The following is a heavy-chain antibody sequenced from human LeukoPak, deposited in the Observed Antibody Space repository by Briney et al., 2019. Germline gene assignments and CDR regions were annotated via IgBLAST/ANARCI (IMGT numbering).Heavy chain of an antibody. J-gene: IGHJ5*02. CDR2: LSYTGST. CDR3: ALRRAPFFVGFDP. CDR1: GGSISSFSYY. Sequence: ASETLSLTCTVSGGSISSFSYYLGWIRQPPGKGLEWIGSLSYTGSTYYSPSLKGRLTISVDTSKNHFSLKLKSVTAADTAVYYCALRRAPFFVGFDPWGQGDLVTVSS. V-gene: IGHV4-39*01. D-gene: IGHD3-3*02.